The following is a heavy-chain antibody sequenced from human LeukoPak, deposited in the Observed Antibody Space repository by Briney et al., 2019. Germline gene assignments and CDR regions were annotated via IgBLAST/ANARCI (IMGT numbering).Heavy chain of an antibody. Sequence: SQTLSLTCTVSGGSISSGSYYWGWIRQPAGKGLEWIVRIYTSGSTNYNPSLKSRATISVDTSKNQFSLKLSSVTAADTAVCYCARDPRGGAFDIWGQGTMVTVSS. CDR3: ARDPRGGAFDI. J-gene: IGHJ3*02. CDR1: GGSISSGSYY. V-gene: IGHV4-61*02. CDR2: IYTSGST.